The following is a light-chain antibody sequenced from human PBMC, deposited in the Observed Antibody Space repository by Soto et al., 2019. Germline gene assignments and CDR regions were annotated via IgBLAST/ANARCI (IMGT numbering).Light chain of an antibody. CDR2: WAS. Sequence: DIVMTQSPDSLAVSLGERATINCKSSQSVLYYSNNKNYLAWYQQKPGQPPKMLIYWASTRYSGVPDRFSGSVSGTDFTLTISGLQSEDLAVYYCQQYYSTLTFGQGTRLEIK. CDR3: QQYYSTLT. V-gene: IGKV4-1*01. CDR1: QSVLYYSNNKNY. J-gene: IGKJ5*01.